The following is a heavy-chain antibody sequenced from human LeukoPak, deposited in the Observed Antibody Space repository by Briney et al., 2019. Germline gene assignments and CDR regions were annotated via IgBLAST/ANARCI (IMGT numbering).Heavy chain of an antibody. D-gene: IGHD2-2*01. J-gene: IGHJ6*03. CDR3: ARGKRGYCSSTSCLGDYYYYTDV. V-gene: IGHV1-2*02. Sequence: ASLKVSCKASGYTFTGYYMHWVRQAPGQGLEWMGWINPNSGGTNYAQKFQGRVTMTRDTSISTAYMELSSLRSEDTAVYYCARGKRGYCSSTSCLGDYYYYTDVWGKGTTVTISS. CDR1: GYTFTGYY. CDR2: INPNSGGT.